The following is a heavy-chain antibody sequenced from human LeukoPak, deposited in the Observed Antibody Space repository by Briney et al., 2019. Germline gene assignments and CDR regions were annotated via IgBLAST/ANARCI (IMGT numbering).Heavy chain of an antibody. CDR2: ISPSSSRI. Sequence: GGSLRLSCAASGFTFSSYNMNWVRQAPGKGLEWVSCISPSSSRIDYAASVRGRFTISRDNAKSSLYLQMNSLSTDDTAVYYCARHYDFWSGYYPYFDYWGQGTLVTVSS. J-gene: IGHJ4*02. CDR1: GFTFSSYN. CDR3: ARHYDFWSGYYPYFDY. V-gene: IGHV3-48*04. D-gene: IGHD3-3*01.